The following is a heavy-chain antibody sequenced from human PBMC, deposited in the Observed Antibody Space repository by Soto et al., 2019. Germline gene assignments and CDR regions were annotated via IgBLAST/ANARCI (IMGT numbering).Heavy chain of an antibody. CDR2: INPRFGDT. CDR1: GYTFTAYY. Sequence: QVQLVQSGAELKEPGDSVRVSCEASGYTFTAYYIHWVRQAPGQGLEWMGWINPRFGDTSYAQDFQGRVSMTRDTSLSTVYMELSRLTSDDTAISYCARNMDYYYGPGSGNGHGFWGQGTTVTVFS. V-gene: IGHV1-2*02. D-gene: IGHD3-10*01. CDR3: ARNMDYYYGPGSGNGHGF. J-gene: IGHJ6*02.